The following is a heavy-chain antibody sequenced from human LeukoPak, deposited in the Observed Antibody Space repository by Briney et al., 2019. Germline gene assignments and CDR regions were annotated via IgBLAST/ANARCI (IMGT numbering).Heavy chain of an antibody. CDR3: ARSVAGTFGTYYFDY. Sequence: PGGSLGLSCAASGFTFSNHWMHWVRQAPGKGLVWVSRINSDGINTSYADSVKGRFTISRDNAKNTLYLQMNSLRAEDTAVYYCARSVAGTFGTYYFDYWGQGTLVTVSS. D-gene: IGHD6-19*01. J-gene: IGHJ4*02. CDR2: INSDGINT. CDR1: GFTFSNHW. V-gene: IGHV3-74*01.